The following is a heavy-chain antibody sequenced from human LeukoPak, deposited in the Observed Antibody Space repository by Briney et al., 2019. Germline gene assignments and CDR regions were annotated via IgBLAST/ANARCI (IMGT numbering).Heavy chain of an antibody. D-gene: IGHD3-10*01. CDR2: IYYSGST. Sequence: SETLSLTCTVSGGSISSSSYYWGWIRQPPGKGLEWIGSIYYSGSTYYNPSLKSRVTISVDTPKNQFSLKLSSVTAADTAVYYCARGYYGPSDAFDIWGQGTMVTVSS. CDR1: GGSISSSSYY. CDR3: ARGYYGPSDAFDI. J-gene: IGHJ3*02. V-gene: IGHV4-39*07.